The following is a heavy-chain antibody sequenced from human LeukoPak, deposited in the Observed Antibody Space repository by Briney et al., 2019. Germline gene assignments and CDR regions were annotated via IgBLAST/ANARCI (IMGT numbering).Heavy chain of an antibody. D-gene: IGHD3-3*01. J-gene: IGHJ4*02. CDR3: AKMGDEWIRHNDY. Sequence: GGSLRLSCAASGFAFSTYAMSWVREAPGKGLEWVSAISGSGGSTYYADSVKGRFTISRDNSKNTLYLQMNSLRAEDTAVYYCAKMGDEWIRHNDYWGQGTLVTVSS. CDR1: GFAFSTYA. CDR2: ISGSGGST. V-gene: IGHV3-23*01.